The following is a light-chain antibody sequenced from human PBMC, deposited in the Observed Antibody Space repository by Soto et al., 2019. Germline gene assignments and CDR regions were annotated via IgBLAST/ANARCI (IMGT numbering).Light chain of an antibody. Sequence: ETVLTQSPGTVSLSPGERATLSCRTSQSVKSNYLAWYQQKPGQAPRLLIYGVFNRATGIPDRFSGSGSGTDFTLTISGLEPEDSAVYYFQHYEGSPRTFGQGTKLEIK. CDR1: QSVKSNY. CDR2: GVF. J-gene: IGKJ2*01. CDR3: QHYEGSPRT. V-gene: IGKV3-20*01.